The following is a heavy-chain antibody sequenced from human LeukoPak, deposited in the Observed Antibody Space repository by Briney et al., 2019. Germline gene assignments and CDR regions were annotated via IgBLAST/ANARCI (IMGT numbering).Heavy chain of an antibody. CDR1: GFTFSSYG. CDR2: ISGSGGST. CDR3: AKARFYDMPLDY. J-gene: IGHJ4*02. Sequence: PGGSLRPSCAASGFTFSSYGMSWVRQAPGKGLEWVSAISGSGGSTYYADSVKGRFTISRDNSKNTLYLQMNSLRAEDTAVYYCAKARFYDMPLDYWGQGTLVTVSS. D-gene: IGHD3-9*01. V-gene: IGHV3-23*01.